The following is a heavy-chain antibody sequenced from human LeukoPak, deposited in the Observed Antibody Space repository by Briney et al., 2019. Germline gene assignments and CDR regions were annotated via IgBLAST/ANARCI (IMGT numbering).Heavy chain of an antibody. CDR1: GFTFSSYA. V-gene: IGHV3-30-3*01. D-gene: IGHD4-17*01. J-gene: IGHJ6*02. CDR2: ISYDGSNK. CDR3: ASSNDYGDYYV. Sequence: GGSLRLSCAASGFTFSSYAMHWVRQAPGKGLEWVAVISYDGSNKYYADSVKGRFTISRDNSKNTLHLQMNSLRAEDTAVYYCASSNDYGDYYVWGQGTTVTVSS.